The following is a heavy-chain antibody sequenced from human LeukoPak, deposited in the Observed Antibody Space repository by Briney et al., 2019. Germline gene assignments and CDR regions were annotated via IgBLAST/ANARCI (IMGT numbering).Heavy chain of an antibody. CDR1: GFTFSSYA. CDR3: ARDRVPNYDFWSSYLSFDY. CDR2: ISGSGGST. J-gene: IGHJ4*02. V-gene: IGHV3-23*01. D-gene: IGHD3-3*01. Sequence: SGGSLRLSCAASGFTFSSYAMSWVRQAPGKGLEWVSAISGSGGSTYYADSVKGRFTISRDNSKNTLYLQMNSLRAEDTAVYYCARDRVPNYDFWSSYLSFDYWGQGTLVTVSS.